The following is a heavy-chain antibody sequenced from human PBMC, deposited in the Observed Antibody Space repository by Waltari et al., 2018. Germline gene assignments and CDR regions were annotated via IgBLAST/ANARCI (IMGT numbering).Heavy chain of an antibody. V-gene: IGHV4-34*01. CDR2: INHSGST. CDR3: ARGEVVRGVIGY. J-gene: IGHJ4*02. D-gene: IGHD3-10*01. Sequence: QVQLQQWGAGLLKPSETLSLTCAVYGGSFSGYYWSWIRQPPGKGLEGIGEINHSGSTNYNPSLKSRVTISVDTSKNQFSLKLSSVTAADTAVYYCARGEVVRGVIGYWGQGTLVTVSS. CDR1: GGSFSGYY.